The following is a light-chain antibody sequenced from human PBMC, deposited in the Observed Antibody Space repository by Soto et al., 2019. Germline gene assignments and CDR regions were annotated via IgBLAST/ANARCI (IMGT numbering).Light chain of an antibody. J-gene: IGKJ2*01. CDR1: QSISSY. CDR3: QQSYSVPYT. Sequence: DIQMTQSPSSLSASVRDRVTITCRASQSISSYLNWYQQKPGKAPKLLTYGASSLQSGVPSRFSGSGSGTDFTLTISSLQPEDFATYYCQQSYSVPYTFGQGTKLEIK. CDR2: GAS. V-gene: IGKV1-39*01.